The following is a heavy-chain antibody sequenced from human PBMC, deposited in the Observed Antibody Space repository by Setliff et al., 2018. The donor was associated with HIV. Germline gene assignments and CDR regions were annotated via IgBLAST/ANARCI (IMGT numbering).Heavy chain of an antibody. D-gene: IGHD2-21*01. Sequence: ASVKVSCKASGYTFINYGINWLRQAPGQGLEWVGWINPYNGNTKYGQKFQGTVTMTRDPTTSTAYLELRRLRSDDTAVYFCARGGPARVALLYWFDPWGQGTLVTVSS. CDR2: INPYNGNT. V-gene: IGHV1-18*01. CDR1: GYTFINYG. CDR3: ARGGPARVALLYWFDP. J-gene: IGHJ5*02.